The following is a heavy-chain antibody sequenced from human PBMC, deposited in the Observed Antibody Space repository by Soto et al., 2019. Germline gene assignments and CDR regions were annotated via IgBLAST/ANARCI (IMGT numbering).Heavy chain of an antibody. CDR3: ARHEGYSSSWPNFDY. Sequence: SETLSLTCTDSGGSISSYYWSWIRQPPGKGLEWIGYIYYSGSTNYNPSLKSRVTISVDTSKNQFSLKLSSVTAADTAVYYCARHEGYSSSWPNFDYWGQGTLVTVSS. J-gene: IGHJ4*02. CDR1: GGSISSYY. CDR2: IYYSGST. D-gene: IGHD6-13*01. V-gene: IGHV4-59*08.